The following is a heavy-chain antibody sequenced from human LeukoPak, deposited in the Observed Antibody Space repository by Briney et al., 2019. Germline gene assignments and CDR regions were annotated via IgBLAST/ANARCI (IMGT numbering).Heavy chain of an antibody. D-gene: IGHD3-22*01. Sequence: GGSLRLSCAASGFTFSSYAMSWVRQAPGKGPEWVSAISGSGGSTYYADSVKGGFTISRDNSKNTLYLQMNSLRAEDTAVYYCAKDGGTMIVVDAFDIWGQGTMVTVSS. J-gene: IGHJ3*02. CDR2: ISGSGGST. V-gene: IGHV3-23*01. CDR3: AKDGGTMIVVDAFDI. CDR1: GFTFSSYA.